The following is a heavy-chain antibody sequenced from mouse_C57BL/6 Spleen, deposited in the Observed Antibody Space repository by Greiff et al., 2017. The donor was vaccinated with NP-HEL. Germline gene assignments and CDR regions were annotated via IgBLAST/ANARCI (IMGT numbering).Heavy chain of an antibody. CDR3: ASDITSFDY. J-gene: IGHJ2*01. V-gene: IGHV5-4*03. CDR1: GFTFSSYA. CDR2: ISDGGSYT. Sequence: EVMLVESGGGLVTPGGSLKLSCAASGFTFSSYAMSWFRQTPEKRLEWVATISDGGSYTYYPDNVKGRFTITRDNAKNNLYLQMSHLKSEDTAMYYCASDITSFDYWGQGTTLTVSS.